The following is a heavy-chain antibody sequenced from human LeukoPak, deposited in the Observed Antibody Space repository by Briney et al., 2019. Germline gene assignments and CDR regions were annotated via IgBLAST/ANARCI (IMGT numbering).Heavy chain of an antibody. CDR2: VYNSGGT. D-gene: IGHD2-2*01. Sequence: SETLSLTCTVSGGSISSYYWSWIRQPPGKGLQWIAYVYNSGGTNYNPSLKSRVTISVDTSRNQFSLRLSSVTAADTAVYYCARGRCTSTSCYAGDYDIDVWGQGTTVTVSS. J-gene: IGHJ6*02. CDR1: GGSISSYY. CDR3: ARGRCTSTSCYAGDYDIDV. V-gene: IGHV4-59*01.